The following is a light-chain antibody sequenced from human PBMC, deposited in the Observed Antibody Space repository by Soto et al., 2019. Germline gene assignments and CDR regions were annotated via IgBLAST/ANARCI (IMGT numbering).Light chain of an antibody. CDR3: QQYGSSPFT. V-gene: IGKV3-20*01. CDR2: GAS. J-gene: IGKJ4*01. CDR1: QNVSSSY. Sequence: EKVLTQSPGTLSLSPGERATLSCRASQNVSSSYLAWYQHKPGQAPRLLIYGASNRATGIPDRVSGSGSGTDFTLTISRLEPEDFAVYYCQQYGSSPFTFGGGTKVDNK.